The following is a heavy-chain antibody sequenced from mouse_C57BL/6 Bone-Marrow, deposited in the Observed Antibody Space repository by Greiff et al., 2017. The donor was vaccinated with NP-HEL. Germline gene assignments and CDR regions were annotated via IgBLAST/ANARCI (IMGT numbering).Heavy chain of an antibody. CDR1: GFTFSSYG. CDR3: ARSLFITTVVTFDY. V-gene: IGHV5-6*01. D-gene: IGHD1-1*01. CDR2: ISSGGSYT. J-gene: IGHJ2*01. Sequence: EVKLVESGGDLVKPGGSLKLSCAASGFTFSSYGMSWVRQTPDKRLEWVATISSGGSYTYYPDSVKGRFTISRDNAKNTLYLQMSSLKSEDTAMYYCARSLFITTVVTFDYWGQGTTLTVSS.